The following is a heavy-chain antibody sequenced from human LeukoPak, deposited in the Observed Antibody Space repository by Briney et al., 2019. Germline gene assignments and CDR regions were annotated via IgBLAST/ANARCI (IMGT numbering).Heavy chain of an antibody. CDR3: ARDRTDGDSDY. V-gene: IGHV4-61*01. J-gene: IGHJ4*02. D-gene: IGHD4-17*01. Sequence: SETLSLTCTVSGGSVSSGSYYWSGIRQPPGKGLEWIGYIYYSGSTNYNPSLKSRVTISVDTSKNQFSLKLSSVTAADTAVYYCARDRTDGDSDYWGQGTLVTVSS. CDR1: GGSVSSGSYY. CDR2: IYYSGST.